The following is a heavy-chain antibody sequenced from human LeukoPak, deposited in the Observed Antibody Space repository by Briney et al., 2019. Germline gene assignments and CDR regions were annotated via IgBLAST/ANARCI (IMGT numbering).Heavy chain of an antibody. J-gene: IGHJ3*02. CDR1: GYNFTNYW. CDR3: ARPLRDGSYDAFDI. D-gene: IGHD2-15*01. Sequence: GESLKISCQDSGYNFTNYWIGWVRQMPGKGLEWMGIIYPGDSLTRYSPSFQGHVTISADRSITTAYLQWSSLTAADTAMYYCARPLRDGSYDAFDIWGQGTRVTVSS. V-gene: IGHV5-51*01. CDR2: IYPGDSLT.